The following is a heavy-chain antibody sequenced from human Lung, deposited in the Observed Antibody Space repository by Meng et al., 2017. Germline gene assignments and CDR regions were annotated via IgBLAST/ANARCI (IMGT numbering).Heavy chain of an antibody. D-gene: IGHD4-11*01. CDR3: ARGPTTMAHDFDY. CDR2: INHSGST. Sequence: QAQLGEGVEVLFKSSETLSLTSVGSGGSFYNYNRSWILQPPGKGLEWIGEINHSGSTNYNPSLESRATISVDTSQNNLSLKLSSVTAADSAAYSCARGPTTMAHDFDYWGQGTLVTVSS. CDR1: GGSFYNYN. V-gene: IGHV4-34*01. J-gene: IGHJ4*02.